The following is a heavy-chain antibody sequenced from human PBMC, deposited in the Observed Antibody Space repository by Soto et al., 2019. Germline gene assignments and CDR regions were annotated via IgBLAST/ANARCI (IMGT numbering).Heavy chain of an antibody. CDR3: AKDGDYGGYYMDV. CDR2: ISGSGGST. D-gene: IGHD4-17*01. Sequence: EVQLLESGGGLVQPGGSLRLSCAASGFTFSSYAMSWVHQAPGKGLEWVSAISGSGGSTYYADSVKGRFTISRDNSKNTLYLQMNSLRAEDTAVYYCAKDGDYGGYYMDVWGKGTTVTVSS. V-gene: IGHV3-23*01. CDR1: GFTFSSYA. J-gene: IGHJ6*03.